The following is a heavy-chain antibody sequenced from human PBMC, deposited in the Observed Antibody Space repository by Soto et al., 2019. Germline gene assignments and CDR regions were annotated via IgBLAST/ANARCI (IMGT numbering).Heavy chain of an antibody. J-gene: IGHJ4*01. CDR1: GGSFSGYY. V-gene: IGHV4-34*01. CDR3: ARILADGDYEVDY. Sequence: QVQLQQCGAGLLKPSETLSLTCAVYGGSFSGYYWSWIRQPPGKGLEWIGEINHSGSTNYNPSLKSRVTISVDTSTNQFSLKLSSVTAADTAVYYCARILADGDYEVDYWGHGTLVTVSS. D-gene: IGHD4-17*01. CDR2: INHSGST.